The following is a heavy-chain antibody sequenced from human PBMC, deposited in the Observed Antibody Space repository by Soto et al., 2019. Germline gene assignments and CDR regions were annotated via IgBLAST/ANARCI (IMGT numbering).Heavy chain of an antibody. D-gene: IGHD3-10*01. CDR1: GYTFTSYG. V-gene: IGHV1-18*04. CDR2: ISAYNGNT. Sequence: RASVKVSCKASGYTFTSYGISWVRQAPGQGLEWMGWISAYNGNTNYAQKLQGRVTMTTDTSTSTAYMELRSLRSDDTAVYYCARDFSVGRITMVRGVPGYWGQGTLVTVSS. CDR3: ARDFSVGRITMVRGVPGY. J-gene: IGHJ4*02.